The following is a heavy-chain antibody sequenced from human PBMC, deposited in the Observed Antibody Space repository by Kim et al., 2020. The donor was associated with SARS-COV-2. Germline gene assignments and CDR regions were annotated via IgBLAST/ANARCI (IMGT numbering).Heavy chain of an antibody. J-gene: IGHJ5*02. CDR2: ISYDGSNK. V-gene: IGHV3-33*05. CDR1: GFTFSSYG. Sequence: GGSLRLSCAASGFTFSSYGMHWVRQAPGKGLEWVAVISYDGSNKYYADSVKGRFTISRDNSKNTLYLQMNSLRAEDTAVYYCARDRSLSSGWYGVLHWFDPWGQGTLVTVSS. D-gene: IGHD6-19*01. CDR3: ARDRSLSSGWYGVLHWFDP.